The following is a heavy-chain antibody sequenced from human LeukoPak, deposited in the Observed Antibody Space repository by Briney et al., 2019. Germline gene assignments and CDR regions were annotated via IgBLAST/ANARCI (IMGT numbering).Heavy chain of an antibody. J-gene: IGHJ4*02. CDR3: AKVWWVRLGELSLFPPDY. D-gene: IGHD3-16*02. CDR2: IRYDGSNK. CDR1: GFTFSSYD. Sequence: GGSLRLSCAASGFTFSSYDMYWVRQAPGKGVEWVAFIRYDGSNKFYVDSVKGRFTISRDNSKNTLYLQMNSLRAEDTAVYYCAKVWWVRLGELSLFPPDYWGQGTLVTVSS. V-gene: IGHV3-30*02.